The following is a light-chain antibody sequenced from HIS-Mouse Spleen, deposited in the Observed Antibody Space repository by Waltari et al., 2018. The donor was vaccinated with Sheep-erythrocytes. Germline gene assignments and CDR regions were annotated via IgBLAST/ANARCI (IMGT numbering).Light chain of an antibody. CDR2: DAS. CDR1: QGSSSA. V-gene: IGKV1D-13*01. J-gene: IGKJ1*01. Sequence: AIQLTQSPSSLSASVGDRVTITCRASQGSSSALAWYQQKPGKAPKLLIYDASSLESGVPSRCNGSGSGTDFTLTISSLQPEDFATYYCQQFNNYPRTFGQGTKVEIK. CDR3: QQFNNYPRT.